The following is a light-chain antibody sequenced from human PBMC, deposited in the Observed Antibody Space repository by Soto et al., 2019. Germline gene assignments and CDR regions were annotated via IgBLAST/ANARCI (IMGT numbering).Light chain of an antibody. V-gene: IGKV3-20*01. CDR3: QQYGSSPSIT. J-gene: IGKJ5*01. CDR1: QSVSSSF. Sequence: EIVFTQSPGTLSLSPGERATLSFRARQSVSSSFLAWYQQKPGQPPRLVIYGASSRATGIPDRFSGSGSGTDFTLTISRLEPEDFAVYYCQQYGSSPSITFGQGTRLEIK. CDR2: GAS.